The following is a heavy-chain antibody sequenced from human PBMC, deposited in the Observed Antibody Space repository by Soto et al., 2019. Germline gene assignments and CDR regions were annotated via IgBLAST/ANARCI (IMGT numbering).Heavy chain of an antibody. Sequence: EVQLVESGGGLVQPGGSLRLSCAASGFTFSSYWMHWVRQAPGKGLVWVSRINSDGSSTSYADSVKGRFTISRDNAKNTLYLQMNSLRAEDTAVYYCAREDPYGAWDYFDYWGQGTLVTVSS. CDR3: AREDPYGAWDYFDY. J-gene: IGHJ4*02. D-gene: IGHD4-17*01. CDR2: INSDGSST. V-gene: IGHV3-74*01. CDR1: GFTFSSYW.